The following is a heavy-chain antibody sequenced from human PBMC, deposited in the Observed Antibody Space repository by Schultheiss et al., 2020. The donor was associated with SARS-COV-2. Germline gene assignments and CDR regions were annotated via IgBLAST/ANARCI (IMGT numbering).Heavy chain of an antibody. CDR1: GFTFSSYA. D-gene: IGHD3-22*01. CDR2: ISGSGGST. J-gene: IGHJ6*02. CDR3: ARDRRNYYDSSGYYHYGMDV. V-gene: IGHV3-23*01. Sequence: GGSLRLSCAASGFTFSSYAMSWVRQAPGKGLEWVSAISGSGGSTSYADSVKGRFTISRDNAKNTLYLQMNSLRAEDTAVYYCARDRRNYYDSSGYYHYGMDVWGQGTTVTVSS.